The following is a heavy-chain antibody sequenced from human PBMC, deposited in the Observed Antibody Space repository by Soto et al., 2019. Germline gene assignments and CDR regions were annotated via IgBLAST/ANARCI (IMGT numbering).Heavy chain of an antibody. CDR1: GGSFSGYY. D-gene: IGHD2-2*01. J-gene: IGHJ6*02. V-gene: IGHV4-34*01. CDR3: ARQGGLICSSTSCFLFSTTYYYYYGMDV. Sequence: SETLSLTCAVYGGSFSGYYWSWIRQPPGKGLEWIGEINHSGSTNYNPSLKSRVTISVDTSKNQFSLKLSSVTAADTAVYYCARQGGLICSSTSCFLFSTTYYYYYGMDVWGQGTTVTVSS. CDR2: INHSGST.